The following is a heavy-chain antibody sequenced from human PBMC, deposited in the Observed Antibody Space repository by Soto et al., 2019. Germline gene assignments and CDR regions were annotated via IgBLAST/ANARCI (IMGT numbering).Heavy chain of an antibody. CDR2: ISWNSGSI. CDR1: GFTFDDYA. Sequence: EVQLVESGGGLVQPGRSLRLSCAASGFTFDDYAMHWVRQAPGKGLEWVSGISWNSGSINYADSVKGRFIISRDNAKNSLYLQMNSLRTEDTALYYCAKDQSIAAVGTFRSVDYWGQGTLVTVSS. D-gene: IGHD6-13*01. CDR3: AKDQSIAAVGTFRSVDY. V-gene: IGHV3-9*01. J-gene: IGHJ4*02.